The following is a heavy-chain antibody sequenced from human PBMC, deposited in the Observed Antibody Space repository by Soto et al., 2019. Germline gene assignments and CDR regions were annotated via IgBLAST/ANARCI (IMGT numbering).Heavy chain of an antibody. CDR2: ISYDGSNK. CDR1: GFTFSSYG. Sequence: GGSLRLSCAASGFTFSSYGMHWVRQAPGKGLEWVAVISYDGSNKYYADSVKGRFTISRDNSKNTLYLQMNSLRAEDTAVYYCAKDALYCSGGSCYPGFIVYYYYYMDVWGKGTTVTVSS. CDR3: AKDALYCSGGSCYPGFIVYYYYYMDV. V-gene: IGHV3-30*18. J-gene: IGHJ6*03. D-gene: IGHD2-15*01.